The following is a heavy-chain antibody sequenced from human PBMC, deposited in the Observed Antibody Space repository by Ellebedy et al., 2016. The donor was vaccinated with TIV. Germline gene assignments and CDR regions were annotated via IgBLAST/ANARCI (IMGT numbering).Heavy chain of an antibody. CDR3: ARDGGSTSHFDY. J-gene: IGHJ4*02. D-gene: IGHD2-2*01. CDR1: GFTFSSSA. CDR2: ISDDASNK. V-gene: IGHV3-30*04. Sequence: GGSLRLSCAASGFTFSSSAMHWVRQAPGKGLEWVAVISDDASNKYSADSVKGRFTISRDNSKNTLYLQMNSLRAKDTAVYYCARDGGSTSHFDYWGQGTLVTVSS.